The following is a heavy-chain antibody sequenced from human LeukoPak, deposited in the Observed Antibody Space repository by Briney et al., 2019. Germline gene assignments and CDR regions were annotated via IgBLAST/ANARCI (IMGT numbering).Heavy chain of an antibody. CDR1: RFSFNTYS. CDR3: TSRYCSTSNCYSFDN. CDR2: ISSTSAHI. D-gene: IGHD2-2*01. Sequence: PGGSLRLSCAASRFSFNTYSMNWVRQAPGKGLEWVSSISSTSAHIFYADSVKGRFSISRDNAKNSLYLQMNSLRVEDTAVYYCTSRYCSTSNCYSFDNWGQGTMVTVSS. J-gene: IGHJ3*02. V-gene: IGHV3-21*01.